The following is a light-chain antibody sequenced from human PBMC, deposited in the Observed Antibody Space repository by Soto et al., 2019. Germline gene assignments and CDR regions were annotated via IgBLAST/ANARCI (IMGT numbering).Light chain of an antibody. CDR2: DAS. CDR1: QSISSW. J-gene: IGKJ1*01. V-gene: IGKV1-5*01. Sequence: DIQMTQSPSTLSASVGDRVTITCRASQSISSWLAWYQQKPGKAPKLLSYDASSLESGVPSRFSGSGSGTEFTLTISSLQPDDFETYYRQQYNSYSTFGQGAKVEIK. CDR3: QQYNSYST.